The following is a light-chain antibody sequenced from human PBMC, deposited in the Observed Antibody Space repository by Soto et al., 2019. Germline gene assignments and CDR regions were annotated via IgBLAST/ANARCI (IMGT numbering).Light chain of an antibody. V-gene: IGLV1-40*01. CDR2: NNN. CDR1: SSNIGAGYD. CDR3: QSYDSSLSGVV. Sequence: QSVLTQPPSVSVAPGQRVTISCTGSSSNIGAGYDVHWYQQLPGTAPKLLIYNNNNRPSGVPDRFSGSKSVTSASLAITGLQADDEADYYCQSYDSSLSGVVFGGGTKLTVL. J-gene: IGLJ2*01.